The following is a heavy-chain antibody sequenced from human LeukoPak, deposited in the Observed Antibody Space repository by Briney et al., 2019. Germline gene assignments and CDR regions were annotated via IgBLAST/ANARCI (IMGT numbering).Heavy chain of an antibody. J-gene: IGHJ3*02. D-gene: IGHD1-1*01. CDR3: AKDIGSGGDAFDI. V-gene: IGHV3-9*03. Sequence: GRSLRLSCAASGLTVDVYAMHWVRQAPRKGLEWVSDISWNRGSIGDADSVKGRFNISRDNAKNSLYLQMNSLRAEDMALYYCAKDIGSGGDAFDIWGQGTMVSVSS. CDR1: GLTVDVYA. CDR2: ISWNRGSI.